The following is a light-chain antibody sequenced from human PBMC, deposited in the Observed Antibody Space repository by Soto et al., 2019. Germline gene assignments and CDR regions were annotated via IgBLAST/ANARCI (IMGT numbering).Light chain of an antibody. Sequence: QSVLTQPPSVSGAPGQRVTISCTGSSSNIGAGYDVHWYQQLPGTAPKLLIYGNSNRPSGVPDRFSGSKSGTSASLAITGLQPEDEADYYCQSYDSSLSGVVFGGGPQLTVL. CDR3: QSYDSSLSGVV. CDR2: GNS. J-gene: IGLJ2*01. CDR1: SSNIGAGYD. V-gene: IGLV1-40*01.